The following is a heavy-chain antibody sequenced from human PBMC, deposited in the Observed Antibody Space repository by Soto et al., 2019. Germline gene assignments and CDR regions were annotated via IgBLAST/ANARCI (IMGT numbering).Heavy chain of an antibody. CDR3: ARWENYYDSSGYYFSPFDY. D-gene: IGHD3-22*01. J-gene: IGHJ4*02. Sequence: PGGALRLSCAAAGFTFSSYWMHWVRQAPGKGLVWVSRINSDGSSTSYADSVKGRFTISRDNAKNTLYLQMNSLRAEDTAVYYCARWENYYDSSGYYFSPFDYWGQGTLATV. CDR1: GFTFSSYW. CDR2: INSDGSST. V-gene: IGHV3-74*01.